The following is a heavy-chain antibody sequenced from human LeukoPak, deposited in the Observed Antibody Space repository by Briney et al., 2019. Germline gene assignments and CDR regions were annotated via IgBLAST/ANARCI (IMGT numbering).Heavy chain of an antibody. V-gene: IGHV4-39*07. D-gene: IGHD3-16*01. CDR2: IYYSGTT. Sequence: SETLSLTCTVSGGSISSSTYYWAWVRQPPGKGLEWLASIYYSGTTYYNPSLKSRVTISVDTSKNQFSLKLRSVTAADTAVYYCARASVAPMINYWGQGTLVTVSS. J-gene: IGHJ4*02. CDR1: GGSISSSTYY. CDR3: ARASVAPMINY.